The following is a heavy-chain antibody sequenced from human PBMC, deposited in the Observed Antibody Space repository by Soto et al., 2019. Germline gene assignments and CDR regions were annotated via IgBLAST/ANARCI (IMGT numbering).Heavy chain of an antibody. J-gene: IGHJ4*02. Sequence: GGSLRLSCAASGFTFSSYSMNWVRQAPGKGLEWVSSISSSSSYIYYADSVKGRFTISRDNAKNSLYLQMNSLRAEDTAVYYCAREHCSSTSCYAYFDYWGQGTLVTVS. CDR3: AREHCSSTSCYAYFDY. CDR2: ISSSSSYI. CDR1: GFTFSSYS. V-gene: IGHV3-21*01. D-gene: IGHD2-2*01.